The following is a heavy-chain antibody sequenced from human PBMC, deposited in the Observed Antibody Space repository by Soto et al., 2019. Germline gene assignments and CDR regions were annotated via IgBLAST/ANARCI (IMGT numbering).Heavy chain of an antibody. D-gene: IGHD5-12*01. J-gene: IGHJ3*01. CDR3: ARWNLAGPTIDAFDP. Sequence: QEQLVESGGGVVQPGRSLRLSCAASGFTFSRNGMHWIRQAPGKGLEWVAIIWYHGNKENYADSVRGRFTIARVNSKNTVSLQMDSLRVEDTAVYYCARWNLAGPTIDAFDPWGQGTLVTVSS. CDR2: IWYHGNKE. CDR1: GFTFSRNG. V-gene: IGHV3-33*01.